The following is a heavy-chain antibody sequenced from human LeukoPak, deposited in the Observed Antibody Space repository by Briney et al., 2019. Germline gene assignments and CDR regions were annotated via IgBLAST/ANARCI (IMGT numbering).Heavy chain of an antibody. J-gene: IGHJ4*02. Sequence: PGGSLRLSCAASGFTFTTYWMSWVRQAPGKGLEWVSGISVRGGHTYYADPVKGRFTISRDNSGNTMYLQMNSLRAEDTAVYYCAKDRECSGTTCSRYFDFWGQGTLVDVSS. CDR2: ISVRGGHT. D-gene: IGHD2-2*01. CDR1: GFTFTTYW. V-gene: IGHV3-23*01. CDR3: AKDRECSGTTCSRYFDF.